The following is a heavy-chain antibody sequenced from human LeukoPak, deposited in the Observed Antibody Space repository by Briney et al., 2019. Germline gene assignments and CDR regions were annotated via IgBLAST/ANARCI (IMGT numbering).Heavy chain of an antibody. J-gene: IGHJ4*02. CDR2: ISSSGSTI. CDR1: GFTFSDYY. D-gene: IGHD3-22*01. CDR3: ARDVTPYYYDSSGYSLVGY. Sequence: GGSLRLSCAASGFTFSDYYMSWIRQAPGKGLEWVSYISSSGSTIYYADSVKGRFTISRDNSKNTPYLQMNSLRAEDTAVYYCARDVTPYYYDSSGYSLVGYWGQGTLVTVSS. V-gene: IGHV3-11*04.